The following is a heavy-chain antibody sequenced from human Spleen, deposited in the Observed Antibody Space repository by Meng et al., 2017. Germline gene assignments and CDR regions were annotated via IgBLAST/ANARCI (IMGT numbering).Heavy chain of an antibody. D-gene: IGHD3-3*01. CDR1: GGSISSGGYS. V-gene: IGHV4-61*02. CDR2: IYSSGAT. CDR3: ATSFWSGYSY. J-gene: IGHJ4*02. Sequence: QGPLQEAGPGLVKPSPPLSLTCTVSGGSISSGGYSWNWIRQPAGKGLEWIGRIYSSGATNYNPSLKSRVTISVDKSKNQFSLKLSSVTAADTAVYYCATSFWSGYSYWGQGTLVTVSS.